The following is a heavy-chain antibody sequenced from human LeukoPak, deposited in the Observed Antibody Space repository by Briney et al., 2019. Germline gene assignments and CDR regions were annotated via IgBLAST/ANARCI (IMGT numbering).Heavy chain of an antibody. V-gene: IGHV3-30*02. CDR3: AKARWLRLDRPFDY. CDR1: GFTFSSYG. Sequence: GGSLRLSCAASGFTFSSYGMHWVRQAPGKGLEWVAFIRYDGSNKYYADSVKGRFTISRDNSKNTLYLQMNSRRAEDTAVYYCAKARWLRLDRPFDYWGQGTLVTVSS. CDR2: IRYDGSNK. J-gene: IGHJ4*02. D-gene: IGHD5-12*01.